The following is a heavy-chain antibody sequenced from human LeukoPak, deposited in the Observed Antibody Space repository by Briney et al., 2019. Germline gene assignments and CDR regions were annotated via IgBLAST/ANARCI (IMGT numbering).Heavy chain of an antibody. J-gene: IGHJ3*02. CDR2: IYHSGST. D-gene: IGHD6-19*01. V-gene: IGHV4-30-2*01. CDR1: GGSISSGGYY. CDR3: ARGPLGIAVSRGAFDI. Sequence: PSQTLSLTCTVSGGSISSGGYYWRWIRQPPGKGLEWIVYIYHSGSTYYNPSLKSRVTISVDRSKNQFSLKLSSVTAADTAVYYCARGPLGIAVSRGAFDIWGQGTMVTVSS.